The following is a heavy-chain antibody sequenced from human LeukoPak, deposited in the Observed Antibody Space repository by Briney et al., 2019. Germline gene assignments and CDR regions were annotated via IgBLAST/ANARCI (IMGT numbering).Heavy chain of an antibody. CDR1: GGSFSGYY. Sequence: PSETLSLTCAVYGGSFSGYYWSWIRQPPGKGLEWIGEINHSGSTNYNPSLKSRVTILVDTSKHQFSLKLSSVTAADTAVCYCARGHSPVTTKVSYFQHWGQGTLVTVSS. CDR2: INHSGST. J-gene: IGHJ1*01. D-gene: IGHD4-17*01. V-gene: IGHV4-34*01. CDR3: ARGHSPVTTKVSYFQH.